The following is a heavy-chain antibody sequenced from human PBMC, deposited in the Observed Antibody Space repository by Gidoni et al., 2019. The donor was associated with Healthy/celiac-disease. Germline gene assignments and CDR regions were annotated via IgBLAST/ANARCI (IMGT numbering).Heavy chain of an antibody. CDR3: ARGTTVTTFGGKPHYWYFDL. CDR2: IYYSGST. J-gene: IGHJ2*01. D-gene: IGHD4-17*01. CDR1: GGSTIRGGYS. Sequence: QVQLQESGPGLVKPSQTLSLTRTVPGGSTIRGGYSWSWIRQHPGKGLEWIGYIYYSGSTYYNPSLKSRVTISVDTSKNQFSLKLSSVTAADTAVYYCARGTTVTTFGGKPHYWYFDLWGRGTLVTVSS. V-gene: IGHV4-31*03.